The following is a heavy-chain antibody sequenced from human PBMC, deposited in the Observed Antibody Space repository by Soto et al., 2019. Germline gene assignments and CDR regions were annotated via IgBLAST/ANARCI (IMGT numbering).Heavy chain of an antibody. J-gene: IGHJ4*02. Sequence: GASVKVSCKASGYTFTSYGISWVRQAPGQGLEWMGWISTYSGNTDYAQKFQGRITTTTDTSTDTVYMELRSLRSDDTAVYFCARNLFGVIIMGDYWGQGTLVTVSS. D-gene: IGHD3-3*01. V-gene: IGHV1-18*04. CDR1: GYTFTSYG. CDR3: ARNLFGVIIMGDY. CDR2: ISTYSGNT.